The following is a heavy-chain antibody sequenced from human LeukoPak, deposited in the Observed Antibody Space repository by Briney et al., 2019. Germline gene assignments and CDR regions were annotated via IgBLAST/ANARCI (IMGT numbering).Heavy chain of an antibody. J-gene: IGHJ3*02. V-gene: IGHV4-59*01. CDR1: GGSISSYY. CDR3: ARDTLLDAFDS. CDR2: IYYSGST. D-gene: IGHD2-15*01. Sequence: SETLSLICTVSGGSISSYYWSWIRQPPGKGLEWIGYIYYSGSTNYNPSLKSRVTISVDTSKNQFSLKLSSVTAADTAVYYCARDTLLDAFDSWGQGTMVTVSS.